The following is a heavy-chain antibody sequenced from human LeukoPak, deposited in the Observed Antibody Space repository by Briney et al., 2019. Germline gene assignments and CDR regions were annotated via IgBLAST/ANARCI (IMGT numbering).Heavy chain of an antibody. CDR2: IKQDGSDK. J-gene: IGHJ1*01. CDR3: GTSTLS. D-gene: IGHD1-1*01. CDR1: GFTFSSYW. Sequence: PGGSLRLSRTASGFTFSSYWTGWVRQAPGKGLEWVANIKQDGSDKNYVDSVKGRFTISRDNAKNSLFLQMSSLRIEDTAVYYCGTSTLSWGQGTLVTVSS. V-gene: IGHV3-7*01.